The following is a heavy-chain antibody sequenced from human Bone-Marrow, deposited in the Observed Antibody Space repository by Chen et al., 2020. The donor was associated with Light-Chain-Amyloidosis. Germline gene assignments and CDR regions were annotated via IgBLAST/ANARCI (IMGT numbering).Heavy chain of an antibody. Sequence: EVQLVESGGGLVKPGGSLGLSCEPPGFTFIAISMNWFRQAPGKGLEWVSSISSSSSYIYYADSVKGRFTISRDNAKNSLYLQMNSLRAEDTAVYYCARVRDSSGYEAFDIWGQGTMVTVSS. CDR1: GFTFIAIS. CDR2: ISSSSSYI. D-gene: IGHD3-22*01. J-gene: IGHJ3*02. CDR3: ARVRDSSGYEAFDI. V-gene: IGHV3-21*01.